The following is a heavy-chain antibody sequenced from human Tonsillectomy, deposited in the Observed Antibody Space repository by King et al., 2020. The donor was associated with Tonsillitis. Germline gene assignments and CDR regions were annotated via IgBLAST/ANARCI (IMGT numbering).Heavy chain of an antibody. CDR1: GYTFTGYY. J-gene: IGHJ4*02. Sequence: QLVQSGAEVKKPGASVKVSCKASGYTFTGYYIVWVRQAPGQGLEWVAWINPNSGGTNYAQKFQDRVTMTTDTSMSTAYRELTRLRSDDTAVYYCARDQFRVYSYALGYWGQGTLVTVSS. V-gene: IGHV1-2*02. CDR2: INPNSGGT. CDR3: ARDQFRVYSYALGY. D-gene: IGHD5-18*01.